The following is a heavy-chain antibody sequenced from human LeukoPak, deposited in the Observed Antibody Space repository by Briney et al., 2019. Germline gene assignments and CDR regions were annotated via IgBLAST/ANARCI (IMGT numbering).Heavy chain of an antibody. CDR3: AKDKDYGSGSYYNDAFDL. J-gene: IGHJ3*01. CDR1: GYTFTSYY. CDR2: IHPGGGST. Sequence: GASVKVSCKASGYTFTSYYMHWVRQAPGQGLEWMGVIHPGGGSTSYAQKFQGRVTMTRDTSTRTIYMELSSLRSEDTAIYYCAKDKDYGSGSYYNDAFDLWGQGTLVTVSS. D-gene: IGHD3-10*01. V-gene: IGHV1-46*01.